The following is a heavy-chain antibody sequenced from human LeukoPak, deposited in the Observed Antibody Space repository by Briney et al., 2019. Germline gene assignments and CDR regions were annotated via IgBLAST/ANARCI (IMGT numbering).Heavy chain of an antibody. D-gene: IGHD3-22*01. CDR3: ARRSRYYDSSGYLHDAFDI. V-gene: IGHV4-61*02. J-gene: IGHJ3*02. Sequence: SQTLSLTRTVSGGSISSGSYYWSWIRQPAGKGLEWIGRIYTSGSTNYNPSLKSRVTISVDTSKNQFSLKLSSVTAADTAVYYCARRSRYYDSSGYLHDAFDIWGQGTMVTVSS. CDR1: GGSISSGSYY. CDR2: IYTSGST.